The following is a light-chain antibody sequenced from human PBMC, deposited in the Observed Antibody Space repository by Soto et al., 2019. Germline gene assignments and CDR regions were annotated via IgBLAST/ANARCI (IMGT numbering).Light chain of an antibody. CDR2: AAS. CDR3: EWYSELPLFT. J-gene: IGKJ3*01. V-gene: IGKV3-15*01. Sequence: EIVVKQAPGILSVSPGDRANLSYKASQSISTNLAWYQPKPDKAPTLLIYAASTSDTGIPARFTGSGSGTDLTVTISSLQSEDFSVYDCEWYSELPLFTFGAVTRVDIK. CDR1: QSISTN.